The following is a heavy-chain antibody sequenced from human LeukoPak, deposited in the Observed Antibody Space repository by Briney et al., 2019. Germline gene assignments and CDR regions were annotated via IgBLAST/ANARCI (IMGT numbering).Heavy chain of an antibody. CDR3: VGSDSLGRGAGLDY. CDR1: GFTFSSYA. V-gene: IGHV3-64D*06. Sequence: HTGGSLRLSCSASGFTFSSYAMHWVRQAPGKGLEYVSAISSNGGSTYYADSVKGRFTVSRDNSKNTLYLQMSSLRAEDTAVYYCVGSDSLGRGAGLDYWGQGTLVTVSS. D-gene: IGHD2-21*02. J-gene: IGHJ4*02. CDR2: ISSNGGST.